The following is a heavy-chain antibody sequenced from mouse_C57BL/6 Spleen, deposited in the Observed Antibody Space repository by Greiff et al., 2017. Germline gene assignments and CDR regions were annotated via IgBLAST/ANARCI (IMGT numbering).Heavy chain of an antibody. CDR1: GYAFSSSW. CDR3: ARNYYGRSDFDD. Sequence: VQLQQSGPELVKPGASVKISCKASGYAFSSSWMNWVKQRPGKGLEWIGRIYPGDGDTNYNGKFKGKATLTADKSSSTAYMQLSSLTSEDSAVYFCARNYYGRSDFDDWGQGTTLTVSS. V-gene: IGHV1-82*01. J-gene: IGHJ2*01. CDR2: IYPGDGDT. D-gene: IGHD1-1*01.